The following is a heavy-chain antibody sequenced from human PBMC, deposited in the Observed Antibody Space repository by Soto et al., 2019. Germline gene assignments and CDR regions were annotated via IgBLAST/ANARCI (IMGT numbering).Heavy chain of an antibody. V-gene: IGHV4-34*01. J-gene: IGHJ5*02. CDR2: INHSGST. Sequence: QVQLQQWGAGLLKPSETLSLTCDVYGGSFSRYYWNWIRQPPGKGLEWLGEINHSGSTNYNPSLETPVTISLDTSKTQFSLKLTSVTAADTAVYYCARGEGRLLGTWFDPWGQGTLVTVSS. CDR1: GGSFSRYY. CDR3: ARGEGRLLGTWFDP. D-gene: IGHD5-12*01.